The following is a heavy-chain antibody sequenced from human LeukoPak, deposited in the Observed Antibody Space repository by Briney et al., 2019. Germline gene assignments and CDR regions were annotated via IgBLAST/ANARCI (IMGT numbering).Heavy chain of an antibody. Sequence: GGSLRLSCAASGFTFSDHYMDWVRQAPGKGLEWVGRSRNKAQNYITEYAASVKGRFTISRDDSKNSLYLQMNSLKTEDTAVYYCSRWKSGSCSXWGQXXXVT. V-gene: IGHV3-72*01. CDR1: GFTFSDHY. CDR3: SRWKSGSCSX. CDR2: SRNKAQNYIT. D-gene: IGHD1-26*01. J-gene: IGHJ1*01.